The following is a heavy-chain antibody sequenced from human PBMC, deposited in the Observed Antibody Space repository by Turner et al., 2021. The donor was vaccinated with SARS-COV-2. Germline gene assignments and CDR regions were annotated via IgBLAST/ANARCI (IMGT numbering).Heavy chain of an antibody. CDR3: ADY. CDR2: GSWNGSRT. Sequence: EVQLVESGGGLVQPGGSLRLSCAASGFTFSNSDMNWVHQAPGKGLEWVSGGSWNGSRTHYADSVKGRFIISRDNSRNTLYLQTNSLRTRGYTYDAVADYWGQGTLVTVSS. V-gene: IGHV3-35*01. D-gene: IGHD5-18*01. CDR1: GFTFSNSD. J-gene: IGHJ4*02.